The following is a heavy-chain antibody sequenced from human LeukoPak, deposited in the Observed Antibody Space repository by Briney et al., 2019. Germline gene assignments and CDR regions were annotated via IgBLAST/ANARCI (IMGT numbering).Heavy chain of an antibody. CDR3: TRDPSEASHPYYFDY. Sequence: GGSLRLSCAASGITFNNYGLNWVRQAPGKGLEWVSFISSSSSYIYYADSVKGRFTISRDNAKNSLHLQMNSLRAEDTAVYYCTRDPSEASHPYYFDYWGQGILVTVSS. V-gene: IGHV3-21*01. D-gene: IGHD6-25*01. CDR1: GITFNNYG. J-gene: IGHJ4*02. CDR2: ISSSSSYI.